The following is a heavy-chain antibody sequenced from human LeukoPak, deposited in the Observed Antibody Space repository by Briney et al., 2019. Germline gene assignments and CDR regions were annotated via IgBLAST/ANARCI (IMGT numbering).Heavy chain of an antibody. J-gene: IGHJ4*02. CDR3: ARGGYDFWSGFYILGY. CDR2: IYASGST. CDR1: GGSISSYY. D-gene: IGHD3-3*01. V-gene: IGHV4-4*09. Sequence: SETLSLTCTVSGGSISSYYWSWIRRPPGKGLEWIGYIYASGSTNYNPSLKSRVTISVDTSKTQFSLKLSSVPAADTAVYYCARGGYDFWSGFYILGYWCQGTLVTVSS.